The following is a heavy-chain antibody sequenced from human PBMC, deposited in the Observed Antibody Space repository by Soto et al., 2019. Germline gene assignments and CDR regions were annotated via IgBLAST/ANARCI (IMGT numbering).Heavy chain of an antibody. Sequence: SETQSLTCAVYGGSFSGYYWSWIRQPPGKGLEWIGEINHSGSTNYNPSLKSRVTISVDTSKNQFSLKLSSVTAADTAVYYCASCPLYCTNGVCPYWTYYYYYGMDVWGQGTTVTVSS. D-gene: IGHD2-8*01. CDR1: GGSFSGYY. CDR2: INHSGST. J-gene: IGHJ6*02. CDR3: ASCPLYCTNGVCPYWTYYYYYGMDV. V-gene: IGHV4-34*01.